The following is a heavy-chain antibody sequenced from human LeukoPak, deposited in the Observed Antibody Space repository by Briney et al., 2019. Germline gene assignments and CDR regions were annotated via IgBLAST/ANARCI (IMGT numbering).Heavy chain of an antibody. CDR3: ARPRLTYYYGSGSYSLSH. D-gene: IGHD3-10*01. V-gene: IGHV1-18*01. J-gene: IGHJ4*02. Sequence: GASVKVSCKASGYTFTSYGISWVRQAPGQGLEWMGWISAYKGNTNYAQKLQGRVTMTTDTSTSTAYMELRSLRSDDTAVYYCARPRLTYYYGSGSYSLSHWGQGTLVTVSS. CDR1: GYTFTSYG. CDR2: ISAYKGNT.